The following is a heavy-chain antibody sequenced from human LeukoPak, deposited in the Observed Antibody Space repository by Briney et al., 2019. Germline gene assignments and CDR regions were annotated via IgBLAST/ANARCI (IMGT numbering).Heavy chain of an antibody. CDR2: IKPSAGRT. V-gene: IGHV1-46*01. Sequence: SLKVSCKASGYTFTTYFLHWVRQAPGQGLEWMGMIKPSAGRTNYAQSFQGRVTMTRDTSTSTVYMEQTSLTSEDTAVYYCAREAPGGYFVYWGQRTLVTVSS. J-gene: IGHJ4*02. D-gene: IGHD3-16*01. CDR1: GYTFTTYF. CDR3: AREAPGGYFVY.